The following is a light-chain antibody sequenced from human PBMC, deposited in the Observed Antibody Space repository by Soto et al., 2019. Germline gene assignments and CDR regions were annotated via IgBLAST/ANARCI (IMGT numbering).Light chain of an antibody. V-gene: IGKV1-39*01. Sequence: DIQMTQSPSSLSASVGDRVTITCRASQSISYYLNWYQQKPGRDPRILIYTTSSLQSGVPSKFSGSASGTDFNLTISSLQPEDFATYECQQRYTTTWTFGQGTKVDIK. CDR3: QQRYTTTWT. CDR1: QSISYY. CDR2: TTS. J-gene: IGKJ1*01.